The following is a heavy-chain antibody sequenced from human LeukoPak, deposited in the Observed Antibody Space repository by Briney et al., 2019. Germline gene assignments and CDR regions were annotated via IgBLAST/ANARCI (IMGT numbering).Heavy chain of an antibody. CDR2: IYPGDPDT. Sequence: GESLKISCKGSGYSFTSYWISWVRQMPGKGLEWMGIIYPGDPDTRYSPSFQGQVTISADKSISTAYLQWSSLKASDTAMYYCARSVESSWNAFDIWGQGTLVTVSS. J-gene: IGHJ3*02. CDR1: GYSFTSYW. CDR3: ARSVESSWNAFDI. D-gene: IGHD6-13*01. V-gene: IGHV5-51*01.